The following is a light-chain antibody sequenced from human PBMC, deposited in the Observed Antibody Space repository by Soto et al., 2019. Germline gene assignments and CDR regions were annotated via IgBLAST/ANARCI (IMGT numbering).Light chain of an antibody. V-gene: IGLV2-8*01. CDR1: SSDIGGYNS. CDR2: EVN. CDR3: SSYTSSSTLGVV. J-gene: IGLJ2*01. Sequence: QSVLTQPPSASGSPGQSVTISCTGTSSDIGGYNSVSWYQQHPGKAPRLMIYEVNKRPSGVPDRFSGSKSGNTASLTISGLQAEDEADYYCSSYTSSSTLGVVFGGGTKVTVL.